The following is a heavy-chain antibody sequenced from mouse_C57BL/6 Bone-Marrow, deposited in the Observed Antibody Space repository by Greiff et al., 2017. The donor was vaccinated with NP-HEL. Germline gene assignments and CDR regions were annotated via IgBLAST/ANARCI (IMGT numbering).Heavy chain of an antibody. CDR2: IHPNSGST. Sequence: QVQLQQPGAELVKPGASVKLSCKASGYTFTSYWMHWVKQRPGQGLEWIGMIHPNSGSTNYNEKFKSKATLTVDKSSSTAYMQLSSLTSEDSAVYYCARAGSSPHYYFDYWGQGTTLTVSS. CDR3: ARAGSSPHYYFDY. V-gene: IGHV1-64*01. J-gene: IGHJ2*01. D-gene: IGHD1-1*01. CDR1: GYTFTSYW.